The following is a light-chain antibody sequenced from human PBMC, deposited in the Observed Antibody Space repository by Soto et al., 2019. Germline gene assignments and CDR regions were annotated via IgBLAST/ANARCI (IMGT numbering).Light chain of an antibody. V-gene: IGLV2-23*03. Sequence: QSVLTQPASVSGSPGQSITISCAGTMRDIGAYNLVSWYQQHPGKAPTVLIYEGTKRPSGVSNRFSGSKSGNTASLTISGLQTEDEADYYCYSFAGSTTFSYVFGPGTKLTVL. CDR2: EGT. CDR3: YSFAGSTTFSYV. J-gene: IGLJ1*01. CDR1: MRDIGAYNL.